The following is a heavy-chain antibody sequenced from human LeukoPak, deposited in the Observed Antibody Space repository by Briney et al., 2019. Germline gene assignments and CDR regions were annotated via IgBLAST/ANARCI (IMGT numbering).Heavy chain of an antibody. J-gene: IGHJ2*01. CDR3: ATRTLTYWYFDL. D-gene: IGHD1-14*01. V-gene: IGHV4-59*01. CDR2: IYYSGTT. Sequence: PSETLSLTCTVSGGSISSYYWSWIRQPPRRGREWIGYIYYSGTTNYNPTLKSRVTISVDTSKNQLSLKLSSVTAVDTAVYCCATRTLTYWYFDLWGRGTLVSVFS. CDR1: GGSISSYY.